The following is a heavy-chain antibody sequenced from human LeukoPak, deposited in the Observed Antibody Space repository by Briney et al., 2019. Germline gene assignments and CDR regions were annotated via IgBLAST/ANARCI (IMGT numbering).Heavy chain of an antibody. Sequence: GSLRLSCAASGFTFSSYEMSWIRQPPGKGLEWIGYIYYSGSTNYNPSLKSRVTISVDTSKNQFSLKLSSVTAADTAVYYCARDGRDYVWGSYRKNYYYYMDVWGKGTTVTVSS. V-gene: IGHV4-59*01. CDR1: GFTFSSYE. CDR3: ARDGRDYVWGSYRKNYYYYMDV. D-gene: IGHD3-16*02. J-gene: IGHJ6*03. CDR2: IYYSGST.